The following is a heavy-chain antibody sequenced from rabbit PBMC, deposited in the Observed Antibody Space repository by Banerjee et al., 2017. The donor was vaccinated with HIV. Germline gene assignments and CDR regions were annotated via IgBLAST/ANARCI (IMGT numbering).Heavy chain of an antibody. D-gene: IGHD8-1*01. CDR2: IYAGSSGST. Sequence: QSLEESEGDLVKPGASLTLTCTASGFSFSSYYYMRWVRQAPGKGLEWIACIYAGSSGSTYYASWAKGRFTTSKTSSTTVTLQMTSLIAADTATYFCARGSTYYVNLWGQGTLVTVS. CDR3: ARGSTYYVNL. CDR1: GFSFSSYYY. J-gene: IGHJ4*01. V-gene: IGHV1S40*01.